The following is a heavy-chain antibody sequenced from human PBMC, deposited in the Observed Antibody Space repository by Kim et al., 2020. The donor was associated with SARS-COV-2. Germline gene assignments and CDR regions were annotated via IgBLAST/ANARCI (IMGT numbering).Heavy chain of an antibody. CDR1: GGTFSSYA. Sequence: SVKVSCKASGGTFSSYAISWVRQAPGQGLEWMGGIIPIFGTANYAQKFQGRVTITADESTSTAYMELSSLRSEDTAVYYCARLRTTIFGVVITSHAFDIWGQGTRVTVSS. CDR3: ARLRTTIFGVVITSHAFDI. J-gene: IGHJ3*02. D-gene: IGHD3-3*01. CDR2: IIPIFGTA. V-gene: IGHV1-69*13.